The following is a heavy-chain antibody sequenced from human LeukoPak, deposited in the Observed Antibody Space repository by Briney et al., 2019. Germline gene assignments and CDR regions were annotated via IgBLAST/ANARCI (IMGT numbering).Heavy chain of an antibody. V-gene: IGHV3-21*01. CDR2: ISSSSSYI. Sequence: PGGSLRLSCTASGFTFSSYSMNWVRQAPGKGLEWVSSISSSSSYIYYADSVKGRFTISRDNAKNSLYLQMNSLRAEDTAVYYGARVTVPPNAFDIWGQGTMVTVSS. CDR1: GFTFSSYS. CDR3: ARVTVPPNAFDI. J-gene: IGHJ3*02. D-gene: IGHD4-17*01.